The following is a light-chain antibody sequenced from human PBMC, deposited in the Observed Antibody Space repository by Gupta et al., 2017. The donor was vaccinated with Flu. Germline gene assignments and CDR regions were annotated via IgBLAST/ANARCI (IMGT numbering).Light chain of an antibody. J-gene: IGLJ1*01. CDR2: DDT. Sequence: GKTTTTPCSGGQIGNNNVHWSPPTPGQAPVFLGYDDTSRHSGIPARFSGSNSGATATLTISRVHVEDEADYYCPAWDITPNRYVFGPGTKVTVL. CDR3: PAWDITPNRYV. CDR1: QIGNNN. V-gene: IGLV3-21*03.